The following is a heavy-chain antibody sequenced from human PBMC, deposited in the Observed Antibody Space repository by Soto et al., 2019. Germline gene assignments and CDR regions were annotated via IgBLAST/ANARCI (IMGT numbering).Heavy chain of an antibody. CDR2: IKAYSGNT. CDR3: AIANYGDDDY. Sequence: LVQCGAEAKKPGTSVKVSCKASGYTFSTSTISWVRQAPGQGLEWLGWIKAYSGNTNYAPKLQGRVTMTTDTSTSTAYLELRSLTNDDTAMYYCAIANYGDDDYWGQGTLVTVSS. J-gene: IGHJ4*02. V-gene: IGHV1-18*04. D-gene: IGHD4-17*01. CDR1: GYTFSTST.